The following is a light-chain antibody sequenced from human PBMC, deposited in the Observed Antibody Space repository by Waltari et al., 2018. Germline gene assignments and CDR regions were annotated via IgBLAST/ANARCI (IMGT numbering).Light chain of an antibody. Sequence: IQLTQSPSSLSASVGDRVTITCRASQGISSYLAWYQQKPVKAPQLLIYARSTLLNVGPLRFSGSGFGTDFTLTISSLQPEDFATYYCQQVNSYPFTFGPGTTVDIK. CDR1: QGISSY. J-gene: IGKJ3*01. CDR2: ARS. CDR3: QQVNSYPFT. V-gene: IGKV1-9*01.